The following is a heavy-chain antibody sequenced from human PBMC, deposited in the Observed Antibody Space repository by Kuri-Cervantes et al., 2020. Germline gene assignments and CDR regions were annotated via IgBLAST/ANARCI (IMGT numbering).Heavy chain of an antibody. V-gene: IGHV3-21*01. CDR2: ISSSSSYI. CDR3: ARLTYYSGSGSYYNDPYGMDV. CDR1: GFTFGSYS. D-gene: IGHD3-10*01. Sequence: GESLKISCAASGFTFGSYSMNWVRQAPGKGLEWVSSISSSSSYIYYADSVKGRLTISRDNGKNSLYLQMNSLRVEDTAVYYCARLTYYSGSGSYYNDPYGMDVWGQGTTVTVSS. J-gene: IGHJ6*02.